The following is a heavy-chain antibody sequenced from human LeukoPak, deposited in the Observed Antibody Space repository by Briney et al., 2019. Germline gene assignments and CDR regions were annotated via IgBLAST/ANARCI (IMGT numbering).Heavy chain of an antibody. CDR3: ARGVGTGYTDH. J-gene: IGHJ4*02. V-gene: IGHV3-53*01. Sequence: WXRXXXXXXLXWVSIVSGGGSTYYADSVKGRFTISRDNSKNTLYLQMNSLIVDDTAIYYCARGVGTGYTDHWGQGTLVSVSS. CDR2: VSGGGST. D-gene: IGHD3-9*01.